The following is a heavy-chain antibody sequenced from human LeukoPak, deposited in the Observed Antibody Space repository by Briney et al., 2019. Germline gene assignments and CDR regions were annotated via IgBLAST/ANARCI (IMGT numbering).Heavy chain of an antibody. CDR1: GGSINSYY. CDR3: SRASPGAIYYYGMDV. D-gene: IGHD2/OR15-2a*01. J-gene: IGHJ6*02. Sequence: SETLSLTCTVSGGSINSYYWSWIRQPPGKELEWIGCTFNSGSTRYNPSLGSRVTISEDTSRNQFSLRLTSVTAADTATYYCSRASPGAIYYYGMDVWGQGTTVTVSS. V-gene: IGHV4-59*01. CDR2: TFNSGST.